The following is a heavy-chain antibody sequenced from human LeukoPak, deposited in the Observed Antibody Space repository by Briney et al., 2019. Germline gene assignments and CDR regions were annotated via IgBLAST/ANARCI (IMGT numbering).Heavy chain of an antibody. CDR1: GFTFSSYG. V-gene: IGHV3-30*18. CDR3: AKDQDEGIAAAGANY. Sequence: GGSLRLSCAASGFTFSSYGMHWVRQAPGKGLEWVAVISYDGSNKYYADSVKGRFTISRDNSKNTLYLQMNSLRAEDTAVYYCAKDQDEGIAAAGANYWGQGTLVTVSS. J-gene: IGHJ4*02. D-gene: IGHD6-13*01. CDR2: ISYDGSNK.